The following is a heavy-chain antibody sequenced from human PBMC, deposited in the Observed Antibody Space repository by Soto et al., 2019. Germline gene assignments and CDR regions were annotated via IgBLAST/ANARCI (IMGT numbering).Heavy chain of an antibody. V-gene: IGHV3-33*01. CDR2: IWYDGSNK. D-gene: IGHD2-2*01. CDR1: GFTFSSYG. CDR3: ARVLVPAAMPEYYYYYGMDV. J-gene: IGHJ6*02. Sequence: HPGGSLRLSCAASGFTFSSYGMHWVRQAPGKGLEWVAVIWYDGSNKYYADSVKGRFTISRDNSKNTLYLQMNSLRAEDTAVYYCARVLVPAAMPEYYYYYGMDVWGQGTTVTVSS.